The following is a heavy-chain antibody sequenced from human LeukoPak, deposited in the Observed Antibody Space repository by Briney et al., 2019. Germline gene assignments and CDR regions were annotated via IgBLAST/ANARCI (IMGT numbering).Heavy chain of an antibody. V-gene: IGHV4-59*11. D-gene: IGHD6-13*01. CDR2: IYYSGNT. CDR1: GGSISSHY. Sequence: SETLSLTCTVSGGSISSHYWSRIRQPPGKGLEWIGYIYYSGNTNYNPSLKSRVTISVDTSKNQFSLKLSSVTAADTAVYYCAREGAAGNYFDYWGQGTLVTVSS. CDR3: AREGAAGNYFDY. J-gene: IGHJ4*02.